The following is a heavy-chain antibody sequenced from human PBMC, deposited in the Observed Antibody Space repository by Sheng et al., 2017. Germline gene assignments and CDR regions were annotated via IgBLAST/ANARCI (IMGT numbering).Heavy chain of an antibody. CDR3: AKKGGMELPNYYMGV. J-gene: IGHJ6*03. Sequence: EVQLLESGGGLVQPGGSLRLSCAASGFPFSSYAMSWVRQAPGKGPEWASSISGSADSTYHADAVKGRFTVSRDNSKYTLYLQMNSLRAEDTALYYCAKKGGMELPNYYMGVWGQGTTVTVSS. D-gene: IGHD1-7*01. V-gene: IGHV3-23*01. CDR2: ISGSADST. CDR1: GFPFSSYA.